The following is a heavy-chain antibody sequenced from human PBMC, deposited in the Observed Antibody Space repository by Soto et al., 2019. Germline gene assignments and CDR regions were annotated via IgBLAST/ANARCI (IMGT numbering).Heavy chain of an antibody. CDR2: IWYDGSNK. D-gene: IGHD1-26*01. CDR3: ARDPHPGIGGSSDY. CDR1: GFTFSSYG. Sequence: QVQLVESGGGVVQPGRSLRLSCAASGFTFSSYGMHWVRQAPGKGLEWVAVIWYDGSNKYYADSVKGRFTISRDNSKNTLYLQMNSLRAQDTAVYYCARDPHPGIGGSSDYWGQGTLVTVSS. V-gene: IGHV3-33*01. J-gene: IGHJ4*02.